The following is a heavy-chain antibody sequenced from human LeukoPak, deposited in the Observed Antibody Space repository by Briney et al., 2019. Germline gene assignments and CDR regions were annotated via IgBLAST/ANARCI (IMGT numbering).Heavy chain of an antibody. J-gene: IGHJ4*02. CDR3: ARDLVSSGWPRAGFDY. Sequence: ASVKVSCKASGYTFTSYGISWVRQAPGQGLEWMGWISAYNGNTNYAQKLQGRVTMTTDISTSTAYMELRSLRSDDTAVYYCARDLVSSGWPRAGFDYWGQGTLVTVSS. D-gene: IGHD6-19*01. V-gene: IGHV1-18*01. CDR2: ISAYNGNT. CDR1: GYTFTSYG.